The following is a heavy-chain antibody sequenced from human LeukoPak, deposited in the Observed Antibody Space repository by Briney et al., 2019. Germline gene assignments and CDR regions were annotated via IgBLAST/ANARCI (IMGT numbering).Heavy chain of an antibody. CDR2: INHSGST. Sequence: SETLSLTCTVSGVSISSSNSYWGWIRQPPGKGLEWIGEINHSGSTNYNPSLKSRVTISVDTSKNQFSLKLSSVTAADTAVYYCARGSSSSLYCPWFDPWGQGTLVTVSS. CDR1: GVSISSSNSY. CDR3: ARGSSSSLYCPWFDP. J-gene: IGHJ5*02. D-gene: IGHD6-13*01. V-gene: IGHV4-39*07.